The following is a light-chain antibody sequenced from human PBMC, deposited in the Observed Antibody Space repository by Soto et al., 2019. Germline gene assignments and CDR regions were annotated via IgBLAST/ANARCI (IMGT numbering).Light chain of an antibody. V-gene: IGKV3-20*01. CDR1: QSVSSSY. J-gene: IGKJ1*01. CDR2: GAS. CDR3: QQYGSSPWT. Sequence: EIVLTQSPGTLSLSPGERATLSCRASQSVSSSYLAWYQQKPGQAPRLLIYGASSRATGIPDRFSGSGSGTDFTITISRLEPEDFAVYYFQQYGSSPWTFGQATKVEIK.